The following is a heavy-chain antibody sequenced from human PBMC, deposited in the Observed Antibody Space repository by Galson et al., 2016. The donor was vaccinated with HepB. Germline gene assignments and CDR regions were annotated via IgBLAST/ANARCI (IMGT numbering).Heavy chain of an antibody. CDR3: AKNLDSGWHFPFDY. J-gene: IGHJ4*02. CDR1: GFTFSSHW. D-gene: IGHD3-22*01. CDR2: INNDGDTT. V-gene: IGHV3-74*01. Sequence: SLRLSCAASGFTFSSHWVHWVRQTPGKGLVFVSRINNDGDTTNYVDSVKGRFTVSRDNANKTLYLEMNSLRTEDTAVYYCAKNLDSGWHFPFDYWGQGILVTVSS.